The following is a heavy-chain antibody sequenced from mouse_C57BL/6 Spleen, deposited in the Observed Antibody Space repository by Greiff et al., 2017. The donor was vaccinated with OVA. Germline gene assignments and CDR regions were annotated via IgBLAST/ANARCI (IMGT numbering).Heavy chain of an antibody. V-gene: IGHV3-6*01. CDR1: GYSITSGYY. Sequence: ESGPGLVKPSQSLSLTCSVTGYSITSGYYWNWIRQFPGNKLEWMGYISYDGSNNYNPYLKNQISITRDTSKNQFFLKLNSVTTEDTAAYSCARDQPYYFDYWGQGTTLTVSS. CDR3: ARDQPYYFDY. J-gene: IGHJ2*01. CDR2: ISYDGSN.